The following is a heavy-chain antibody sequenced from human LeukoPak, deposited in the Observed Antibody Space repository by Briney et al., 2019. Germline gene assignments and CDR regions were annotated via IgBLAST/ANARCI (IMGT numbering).Heavy chain of an antibody. CDR1: GYTFTGYY. CDR3: ARGYYDSSDFEYFQH. CDR2: INPNSGDT. D-gene: IGHD3-22*01. Sequence: ASVKVSCKASGYTFTGYYMHWVRQAPGQGLEWMGWINPNSGDTNFAQKFQGRVTMTRDTSISTVYMELSGLRSDDTAVFYCARGYYDSSDFEYFQHWGQGTLVTVSS. V-gene: IGHV1-2*02. J-gene: IGHJ1*01.